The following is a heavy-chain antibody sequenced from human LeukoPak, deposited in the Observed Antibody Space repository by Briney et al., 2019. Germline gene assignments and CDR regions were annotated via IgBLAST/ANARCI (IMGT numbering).Heavy chain of an antibody. J-gene: IGHJ4*02. CDR1: GFTFSTYW. CDR3: ARNVGWFRFDY. D-gene: IGHD2-15*01. CDR2: IKEDGSEK. V-gene: IGHV3-7*03. Sequence: GGSLRLSCAASGFTFSTYWMDWVRQAPGKGLEWVANIKEDGSEKYYEDSVKGRFTISRDNAKNSLYLQMNSLRAEDTAVYYCARNVGWFRFDYWVQGTLVTVSS.